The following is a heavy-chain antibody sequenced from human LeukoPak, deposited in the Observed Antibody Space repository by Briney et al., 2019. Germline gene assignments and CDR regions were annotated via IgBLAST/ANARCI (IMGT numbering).Heavy chain of an antibody. D-gene: IGHD3-10*01. CDR1: GRSIISYY. CDR3: AREASRAGTYYFDH. Sequence: PSEALSLTCTIPGRSIISYYCSWVRQPPGNGLELNGSIYYSGSTNYNPSLKSRVTISVDTAKNQFALKLRSVTAADTAVYFGAREASRAGTYYFDHWGQGTLLSVSS. CDR2: IYYSGST. J-gene: IGHJ4*02. V-gene: IGHV4-59*01.